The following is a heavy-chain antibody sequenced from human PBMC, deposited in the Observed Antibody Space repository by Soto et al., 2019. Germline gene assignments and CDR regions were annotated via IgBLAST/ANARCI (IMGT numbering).Heavy chain of an antibody. CDR1: GYTFTGCY. CDR3: ARELSRGPTGEFDY. Sequence: ASVKVYCKASGYTFTGCYMHWVRQAPGQGLEWMGWINPNSGGTNYAQKFQGRVTMTRDTSISTAYMELSRLRSDDTAVYYCARELSRGPTGEFDYWGQGTLVTVSS. D-gene: IGHD3-16*01. CDR2: INPNSGGT. J-gene: IGHJ4*02. V-gene: IGHV1-2*02.